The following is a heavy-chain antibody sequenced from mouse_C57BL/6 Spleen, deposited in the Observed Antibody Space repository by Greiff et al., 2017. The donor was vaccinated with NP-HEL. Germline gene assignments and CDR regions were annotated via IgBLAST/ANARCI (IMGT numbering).Heavy chain of an antibody. CDR3: AASDSSGPYCDY. CDR1: GYSFTGYY. J-gene: IGHJ2*01. V-gene: IGHV1-31*01. CDR2: IYPYNGVS. D-gene: IGHD3-2*02. Sequence: VHVKQSGPELVKPGASVKISCKASGYSFTGYYMHWVKQSHGNILDWIGYIYPYNGVSSYNQKFKGKAKLTVDKSSSTAYMELRSLTSEDYAVYYCAASDSSGPYCDYWGQGTALTVSA.